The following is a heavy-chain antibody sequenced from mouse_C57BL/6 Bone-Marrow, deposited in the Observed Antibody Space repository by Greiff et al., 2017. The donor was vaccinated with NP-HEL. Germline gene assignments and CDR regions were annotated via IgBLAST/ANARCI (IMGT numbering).Heavy chain of an antibody. CDR3: ARWIITTGFDY. V-gene: IGHV3-6*01. J-gene: IGHJ2*01. CDR1: GYSITSGYY. D-gene: IGHD1-1*01. Sequence: DVKLQESGPGLVKPSQSLSLTCSVTGYSITSGYYWNWIRQFPGNKLEWMGYISYDGSNNYNPSLKNRISIPRDTSKNQFFLKLNSVTTEDTATYYCARWIITTGFDYWGQGTTLTVSS. CDR2: ISYDGSN.